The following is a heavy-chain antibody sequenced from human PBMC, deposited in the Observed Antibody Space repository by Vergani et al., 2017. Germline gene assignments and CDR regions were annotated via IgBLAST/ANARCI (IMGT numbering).Heavy chain of an antibody. V-gene: IGHV4-30-2*03. J-gene: IGHJ4*02. CDR1: GGSISSGDHC. CDR3: ARHVTQDYYNDSDYFDY. D-gene: IGHD3-22*01. CDR2: MDYNGRA. Sequence: QVQLQESGPGVVKPSQTLSLTCAVSGGSISSGDHCWTWIRQPPGKGLEWIGSMDYNGRAYYTPSLRRRVAISIDTSKMQFSLKLYSLTAADTAIYYCARHVTQDYYNDSDYFDYWGLGTLVTVSS.